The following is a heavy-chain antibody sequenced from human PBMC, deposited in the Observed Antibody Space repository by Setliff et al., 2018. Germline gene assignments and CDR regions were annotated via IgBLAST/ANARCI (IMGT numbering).Heavy chain of an antibody. CDR3: AAVVATSLNYVDN. V-gene: IGHV4-59*01. CDR2: ISYTGRT. Sequence: SETLSLTCAVSGASTTTYYWSWIRQPPGKGLEWIGYISYTGRTNFTPSFKSRVTMSVDTSKSQFSLKLSSVTAADTAVYYCAAVVATSLNYVDNWGQGTLVTVSS. J-gene: IGHJ4*02. D-gene: IGHD5-12*01. CDR1: GASTTTYY.